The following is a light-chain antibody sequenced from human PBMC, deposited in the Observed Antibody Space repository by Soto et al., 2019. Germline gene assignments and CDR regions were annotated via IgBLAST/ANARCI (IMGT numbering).Light chain of an antibody. Sequence: EIVLTNSPATLSLSPGERATLSRRASESVCTFLAWYPQTTGQATRLLIYEASSRATGIPARVRGGEYGNVVTIPLSRLEPEDGAVYDGQQRSNWPWTFGQGTKV. V-gene: IGKV3-11*01. CDR2: EAS. J-gene: IGKJ1*01. CDR3: QQRSNWPWT. CDR1: ESVCTF.